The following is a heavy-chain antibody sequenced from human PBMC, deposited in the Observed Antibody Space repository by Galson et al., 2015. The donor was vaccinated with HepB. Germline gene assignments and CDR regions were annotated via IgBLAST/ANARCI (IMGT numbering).Heavy chain of an antibody. CDR1: GFSLSTRRVG. CDR2: IYWDDDD. Sequence: PALVKPTQTLTLPCTFSGFSLSTRRVGVGWIRQPPGKALEWLAVIYWDDDDRYSPSLKGRLTIAKDTSKSQVVLTMTNMDHVDTATYYCAHSQMYCGDACSTDFDYWGRGIPVTVSS. CDR3: AHSQMYCGDACSTDFDY. V-gene: IGHV2-5*02. D-gene: IGHD2-21*02. J-gene: IGHJ4*01.